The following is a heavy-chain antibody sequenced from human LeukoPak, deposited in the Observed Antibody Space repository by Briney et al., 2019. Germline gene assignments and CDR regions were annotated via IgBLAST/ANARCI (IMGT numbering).Heavy chain of an antibody. CDR2: INPDSGGT. D-gene: IGHD2-15*01. CDR3: ARSPIVVVVAAILDY. Sequence: ASVKVSCKASGYTFTGYYMHWVRQAPGQGLEWMGWINPDSGGTNYAQKFQGRVTMTRDTSISTAYMQLSRLSSDDTAVYYCARSPIVVVVAAILDYWGQGTLVTVSS. V-gene: IGHV1-2*02. CDR1: GYTFTGYY. J-gene: IGHJ4*02.